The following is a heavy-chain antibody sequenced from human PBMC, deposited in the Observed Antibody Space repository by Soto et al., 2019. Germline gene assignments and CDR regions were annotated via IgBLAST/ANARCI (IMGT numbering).Heavy chain of an antibody. Sequence: QVQLVQSGAEVKKPGASVKVSCKASGYTFTNFGISWVRQAPGQGLEWMGWSSTYNGNTNYAQKFQGQVTMTTDTSTSTAYMEVRSLKLDDTAVYYCARWGTPIDYWGQGTLVTVSS. D-gene: IGHD3-16*01. V-gene: IGHV1-18*01. CDR1: GYTFTNFG. CDR3: ARWGTPIDY. CDR2: SSTYNGNT. J-gene: IGHJ4*02.